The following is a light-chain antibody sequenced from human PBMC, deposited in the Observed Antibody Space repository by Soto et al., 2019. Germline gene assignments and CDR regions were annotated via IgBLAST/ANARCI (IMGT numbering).Light chain of an antibody. Sequence: DIVLTQSPGTLSLSPGERATLSCRASQSVDSRYLAWYQQKPGQAPRLVIHAVSRRATGIPDRFSGSGSGTDFTLTISRPEPEDFAEYYCQQYGSSPRYSFGQGTYLEIK. CDR3: QQYGSSPRYS. J-gene: IGKJ2*03. CDR1: QSVDSRY. V-gene: IGKV3-20*01. CDR2: AVS.